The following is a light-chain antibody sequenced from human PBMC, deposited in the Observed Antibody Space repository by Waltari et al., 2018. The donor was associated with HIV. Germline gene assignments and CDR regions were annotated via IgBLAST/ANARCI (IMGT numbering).Light chain of an antibody. V-gene: IGKV3-20*01. CDR1: QTVSNRY. CDR3: RTGVT. CDR2: GAS. J-gene: IGKJ3*01. Sequence: VLTQSPGTLSLPPGERATLSCRASQTVSNRYLAWYQQKPGQAPRLLIYGASTRATGIPDRFSGSGSGTDFTLTISRLEPENFAVYYCRTGVTFGPGTKVDSK.